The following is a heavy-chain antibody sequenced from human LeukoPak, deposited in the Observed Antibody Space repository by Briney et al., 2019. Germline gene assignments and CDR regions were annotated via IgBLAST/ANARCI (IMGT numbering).Heavy chain of an antibody. J-gene: IGHJ5*02. D-gene: IGHD3-3*01. CDR1: GGSISSYY. Sequence: SSETLSLTCTVSGGSISSYYWSWIRQPPGKGLEWIGYIYYSGSTNYNPSLKGRVTISVDTSKNQFSLKLSSVTAADTAVYYCARGYYDFWSGYFLNGNWFDPWGQGTLVTVSS. CDR2: IYYSGST. CDR3: ARGYYDFWSGYFLNGNWFDP. V-gene: IGHV4-59*01.